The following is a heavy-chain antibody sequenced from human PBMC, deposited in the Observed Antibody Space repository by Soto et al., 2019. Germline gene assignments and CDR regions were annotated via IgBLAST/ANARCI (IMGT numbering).Heavy chain of an antibody. D-gene: IGHD3-10*01. Sequence: ASVKVSCKASGYTFTGYYMHWVRQAPGQGLEWMGWINPNSGGTNYAQKFQGWVTMTRDTSISTAYMELSRLRSDDTAVYYCARDGYYYGSGSPGYYYYYMDVWGKGTTVTVSS. CDR3: ARDGYYYGSGSPGYYYYYMDV. V-gene: IGHV1-2*04. CDR2: INPNSGGT. J-gene: IGHJ6*03. CDR1: GYTFTGYY.